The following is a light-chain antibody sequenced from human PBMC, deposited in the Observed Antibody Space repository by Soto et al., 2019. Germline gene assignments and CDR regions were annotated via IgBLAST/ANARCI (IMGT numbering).Light chain of an antibody. J-gene: IGKJ1*01. CDR1: QTVSSTY. CDR2: GAS. Sequence: EIVLTQSPGTLSLSPGERVALSCRASQTVSSTYLAWYQQKPGQAPRLLLYGASRRAAGIPDRFSGSGSGTDCTLTISRLGPEDVAVYCCQQHGSSPRTFGQGTKVEIK. V-gene: IGKV3-20*01. CDR3: QQHGSSPRT.